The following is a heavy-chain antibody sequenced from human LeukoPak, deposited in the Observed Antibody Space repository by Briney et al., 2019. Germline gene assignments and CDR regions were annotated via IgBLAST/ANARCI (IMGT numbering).Heavy chain of an antibody. J-gene: IGHJ4*02. D-gene: IGHD3-22*01. CDR3: ARGSCYEVYYFDY. CDR1: GFTFSSNY. V-gene: IGHV3-66*01. CDR2: IYSGGST. Sequence: GGSLRLSCAASGFTFSSNYMSWVRQAPGKGLEWVSVIYSGGSTYYADSVKGRFTISRDNSKNTLYLQMNSLRAEDTAVYYCARGSCYEVYYFDYWGQGTLVTVSS.